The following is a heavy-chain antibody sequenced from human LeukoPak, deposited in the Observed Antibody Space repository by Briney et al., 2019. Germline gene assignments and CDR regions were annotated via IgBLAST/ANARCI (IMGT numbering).Heavy chain of an antibody. J-gene: IGHJ6*02. CDR3: ARVGGTNYYYYGMDV. CDR2: IDYSGST. Sequence: SETLSLTCTVSGGSISSSTYYWGWIRQPPGKGLEWIGSIDYSGSTYYNPSLKSRVTISVDTSKNQFSLKLNSVTAADTAVCYCARVGGTNYYYYGMDVWGQGTTVTVSS. V-gene: IGHV4-39*01. D-gene: IGHD1-26*01. CDR1: GGSISSSTYY.